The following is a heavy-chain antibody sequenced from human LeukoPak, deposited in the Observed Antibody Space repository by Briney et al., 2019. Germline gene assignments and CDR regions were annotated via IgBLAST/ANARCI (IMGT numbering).Heavy chain of an antibody. CDR3: AKDPHYDFWSGYFDY. J-gene: IGHJ4*02. Sequence: GGSLRLSCTASGFSFSTFGMHWVRQAPGKGLEWVAFIQYDGNNKYYADSVKGRFTISRDNSKNTLYLQMNSLRAEDTAVYYCAKDPHYDFWSGYFDYWGQGTLVTVSS. D-gene: IGHD3-3*01. V-gene: IGHV3-30*02. CDR1: GFSFSTFG. CDR2: IQYDGNNK.